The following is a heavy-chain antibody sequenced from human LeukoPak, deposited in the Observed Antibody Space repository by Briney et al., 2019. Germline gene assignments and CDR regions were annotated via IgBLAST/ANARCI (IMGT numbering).Heavy chain of an antibody. J-gene: IGHJ5*02. V-gene: IGHV1-18*01. CDR1: GYTFTIYG. Sequence: ASVTVSFTASGYTFTIYGISWVRQAPGQGLEWMGWISAYNGNTNYAQKLQGRVTMTTDTSSSTTYMELSSLRSEDTAVYYCARGGSGSGNYYHPVSGGYWFDPWGQGTPVTVSS. CDR2: ISAYNGNT. CDR3: ARGGSGSGNYYHPVSGGYWFDP. D-gene: IGHD3-10*01.